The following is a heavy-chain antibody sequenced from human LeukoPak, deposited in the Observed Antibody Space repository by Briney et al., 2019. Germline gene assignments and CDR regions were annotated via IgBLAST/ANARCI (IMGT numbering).Heavy chain of an antibody. J-gene: IGHJ5*02. CDR3: AREGTAGTNLNWFDP. D-gene: IGHD1-1*01. V-gene: IGHV4-59*01. CDR2: ISYSGST. Sequence: PSETLSLTCTVSGGSISSYYWSWIRQPPGKGLEWIGYISYSGSTNFNPSLKSRVTISVDTSKNQISLKLRSVTAADTAVYYCAREGTAGTNLNWFDPWGQGTLVTVSS. CDR1: GGSISSYY.